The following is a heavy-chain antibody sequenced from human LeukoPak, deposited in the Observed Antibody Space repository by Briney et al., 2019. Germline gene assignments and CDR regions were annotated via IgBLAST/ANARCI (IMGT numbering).Heavy chain of an antibody. CDR1: GGSISSGGYY. D-gene: IGHD3-10*01. Sequence: KPSQTLSLTCTVSGGSISSGGYYWSWIRQHPGKGLEWIGYIYYSGGIYYNPSLKSRVTISVDTSKNQSSLKLSSVTAADTAVYYCARSDYGSGSFDYWGQGTLVTVSS. CDR3: ARSDYGSGSFDY. J-gene: IGHJ4*02. V-gene: IGHV4-31*03. CDR2: IYYSGGI.